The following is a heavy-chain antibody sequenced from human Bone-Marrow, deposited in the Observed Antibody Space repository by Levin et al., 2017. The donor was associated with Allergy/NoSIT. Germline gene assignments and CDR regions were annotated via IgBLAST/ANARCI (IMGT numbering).Heavy chain of an antibody. V-gene: IGHV3-30-3*01. CDR2: TSHDGNKN. D-gene: IGHD3-9*01. CDR3: ARPRLDYDLLTGIAY. Sequence: PGGSLRLSCAASGFTFNIFAMHWVRQAPGKGLEWLALTSHDGNKNSYADSVKGRFTISRDNSKNTLYLQMNSLRVEDTAVYYCARPRLDYDLLTGIAYWGQGTLVTVSS. J-gene: IGHJ4*02. CDR1: GFTFNIFA.